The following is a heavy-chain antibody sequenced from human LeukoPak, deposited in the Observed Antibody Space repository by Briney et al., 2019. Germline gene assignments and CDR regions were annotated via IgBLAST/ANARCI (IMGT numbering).Heavy chain of an antibody. CDR2: INPSGGST. J-gene: IGHJ6*03. CDR3: ARDPQQLATNYYYYYMDV. CDR1: GYTFTSYY. Sequence: GASVKVSCKASGYTFTSYYMHWVRQAPGQGLEWMGIINPSGGSTSCAQKFQGRVTMTRDMSTSTVYMELSSLRSEDTAVYYCARDPQQLATNYYYYYMDVWGKGTTVTVSS. D-gene: IGHD6-13*01. V-gene: IGHV1-46*01.